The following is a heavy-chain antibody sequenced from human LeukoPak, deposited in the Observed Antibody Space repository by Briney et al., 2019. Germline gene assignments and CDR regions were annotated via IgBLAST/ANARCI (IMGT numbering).Heavy chain of an antibody. CDR1: GGSISSGSYY. Sequence: SETLSLTCTVSGGSISSGSYYWSWIRQPAGKGLEWIGRIYTSGSTNYNPSLKSRVTISVDTSKNQFSLKLSSVTAADTAVYYCARRRFGYFDWLSGAAFDIWGQGTMVTVSS. CDR2: IYTSGST. D-gene: IGHD3-9*01. CDR3: ARRRFGYFDWLSGAAFDI. V-gene: IGHV4-61*02. J-gene: IGHJ3*02.